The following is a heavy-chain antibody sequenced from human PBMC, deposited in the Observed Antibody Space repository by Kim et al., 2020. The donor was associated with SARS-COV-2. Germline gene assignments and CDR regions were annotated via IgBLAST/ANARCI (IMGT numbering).Heavy chain of an antibody. CDR1: GFTFSSYA. J-gene: IGHJ5*02. D-gene: IGHD1-26*01. V-gene: IGHV3-30-3*01. CDR2: ISYDGSNK. CDR3: VSPDSGSYLSWFDP. Sequence: GGSLRLSCAASGFTFSSYALHWVRQAPGKGLEWVAVISYDGSNKYYADSVKGRFTISRDNSKNTLYLQMNSLRAEDTAVYYCVSPDSGSYLSWFDPWGQGTLVTVSS.